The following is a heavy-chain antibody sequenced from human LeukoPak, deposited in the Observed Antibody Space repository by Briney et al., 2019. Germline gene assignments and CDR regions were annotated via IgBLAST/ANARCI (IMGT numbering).Heavy chain of an antibody. CDR1: GFTFSDYY. J-gene: IGHJ4*02. V-gene: IGHV3-11*05. D-gene: IGHD6-19*01. Sequence: PGGSLRLSCAASGFTFSDYYMSWIRQAPGKGLEWVSYISSSSSYTNDADSVKGRFTISRDNAKNSLYLQMNSLRAEDTAVYYCARDRGGSGPTTTDYWGQGTLVTVSS. CDR3: ARDRGGSGPTTTDY. CDR2: ISSSSSYT.